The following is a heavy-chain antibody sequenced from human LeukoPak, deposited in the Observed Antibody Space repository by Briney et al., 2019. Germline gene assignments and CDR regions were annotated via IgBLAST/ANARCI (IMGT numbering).Heavy chain of an antibody. Sequence: ASVKVSCKASGYTFTGYYMLWVRQAPGQGLEWMGWINPNSGGTNYAQKFQGRVTMTRDTSISTAYMELSRLRSDDTAVYYCARDSSSWYHYYYGMDVWGQGTTVTVSS. CDR2: INPNSGGT. CDR1: GYTFTGYY. J-gene: IGHJ6*02. V-gene: IGHV1-2*02. CDR3: ARDSSSWYHYYYGMDV. D-gene: IGHD6-13*01.